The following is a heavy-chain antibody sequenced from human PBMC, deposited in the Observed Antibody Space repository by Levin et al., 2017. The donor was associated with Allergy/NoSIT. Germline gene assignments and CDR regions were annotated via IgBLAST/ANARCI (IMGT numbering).Heavy chain of an antibody. CDR1: GFTFGGYG. D-gene: IGHD3/OR15-3a*01. CDR2: IRSKDYGGTT. J-gene: IGHJ6*03. Sequence: GGSLRLSCAASGFTFGGYGMSWVRQAPGKGLEWVSFIRSKDYGGTTEYGASVKGRFTMSRDDSKSIAYLQMNSLKTEDTAVYYCTRDGRFFDWLSRTEFYYMDVWGKGTTVTVSS. V-gene: IGHV3-49*04. CDR3: TRDGRFFDWLSRTEFYYMDV.